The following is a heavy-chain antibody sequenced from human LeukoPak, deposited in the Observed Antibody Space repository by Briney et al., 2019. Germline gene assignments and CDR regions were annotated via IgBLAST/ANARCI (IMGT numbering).Heavy chain of an antibody. CDR1: VVAIRSYY. D-gene: IGHD4-17*01. Sequence: PSETLSLTCAVSVVAIRSYYWSWVRQPAGKGLEWIGRIYTSGSTNYNPSLKSRVTMSVDTSKNQFSLKLSAVTTADTPVYYCARYYGDYVVDYWGQGTLVTVSS. J-gene: IGHJ4*02. V-gene: IGHV4-59*10. CDR3: ARYYGDYVVDY. CDR2: IYTSGST.